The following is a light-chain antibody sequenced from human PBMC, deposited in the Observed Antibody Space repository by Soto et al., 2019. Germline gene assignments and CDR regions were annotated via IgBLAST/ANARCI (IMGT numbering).Light chain of an antibody. V-gene: IGKV1-39*01. J-gene: IGKJ5*01. Sequence: DIQMTQSPCSVSASVVGRVTVTCRASQSISNYLNWYQQKPGKAPKVLIYAASNLQSGVPSRFSGSGSGTAFTLTISSLQPEDFATYYCQKSYSTPINFGQGTRLVIK. CDR3: QKSYSTPIN. CDR1: QSISNY. CDR2: AAS.